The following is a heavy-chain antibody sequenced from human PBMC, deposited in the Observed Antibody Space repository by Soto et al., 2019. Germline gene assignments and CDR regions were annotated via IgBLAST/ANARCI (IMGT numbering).Heavy chain of an antibody. D-gene: IGHD5-18*01. CDR3: SRAVGGFTYGYPDY. CDR1: GFSLSTTGMC. CDR2: IDWADDK. V-gene: IGHV2-70*01. J-gene: IGHJ4*02. Sequence: SGPPLVNPTQTLTLTCTFSGFSLSTTGMCVSWIRQPPGKALEWLALIDWADDKYYSTSLKTRLTISKDTSKNQVVLTMTNVEPVDTATYFCSRAVGGFTYGYPDYWGQGTLVTVSS.